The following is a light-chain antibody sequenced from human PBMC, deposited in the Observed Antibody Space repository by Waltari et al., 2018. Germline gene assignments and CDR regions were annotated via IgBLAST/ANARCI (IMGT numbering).Light chain of an antibody. Sequence: EIVLTQSPGTLSLSTGERATVSCRHSKSFTRYLAWYQHTPGQAPRLLIYDASTRAAGIADRFSGSGFGTDFTLTISRLEPEDSAVYYCQHYVRLPVTFGQGTKVEIK. CDR2: DAS. V-gene: IGKV3-20*01. CDR3: QHYVRLPVT. J-gene: IGKJ1*01. CDR1: KSFTRY.